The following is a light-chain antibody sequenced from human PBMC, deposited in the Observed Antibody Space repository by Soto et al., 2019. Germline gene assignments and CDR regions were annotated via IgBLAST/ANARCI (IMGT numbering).Light chain of an antibody. CDR3: QQYNSYSQT. J-gene: IGKJ4*01. Sequence: GDRVTITCRASQTISSWLAWYQQKPGKAPTLLIYDASTLERGVPSRFSGTGSGTEFTLSIDSLQPDDFATYYCQQYNSYSQTFGGGTKVDI. CDR2: DAS. CDR1: QTISSW. V-gene: IGKV1-5*01.